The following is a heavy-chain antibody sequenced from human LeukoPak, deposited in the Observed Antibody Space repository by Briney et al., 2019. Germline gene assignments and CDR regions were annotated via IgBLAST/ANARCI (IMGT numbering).Heavy chain of an antibody. CDR3: AIFSSSSPYYYGMDV. V-gene: IGHV4-39*07. Sequence: PSETLSLTCTVSGGSISSSSYYWGWIRQPPGKGLNWIGEINHSGSTNYNPSLKSRATISVDTSKNQFSLKLSSVTAADTAVYYCAIFSSSSPYYYGMDVWGQGTTVTVSS. J-gene: IGHJ6*02. CDR1: GGSISSSSYY. D-gene: IGHD6-6*01. CDR2: INHSGST.